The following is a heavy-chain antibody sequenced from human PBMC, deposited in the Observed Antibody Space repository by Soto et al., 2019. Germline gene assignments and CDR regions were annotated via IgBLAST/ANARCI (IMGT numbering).Heavy chain of an antibody. V-gene: IGHV1-69*13. J-gene: IGHJ6*02. CDR2: IIPIFGTA. CDR1: GGTFSSYA. D-gene: IGHD3-9*01. Sequence: SVKVSCKASGGTFSSYAISWVRQAPGQGLEWMGGIIPIFGTANYAQKFQGRVTITADESTSTAYMELSSLRSEDTAVYYCARGPVLRYFDWLPDYYYYGMDVWGQGTTVTVSS. CDR3: ARGPVLRYFDWLPDYYYYGMDV.